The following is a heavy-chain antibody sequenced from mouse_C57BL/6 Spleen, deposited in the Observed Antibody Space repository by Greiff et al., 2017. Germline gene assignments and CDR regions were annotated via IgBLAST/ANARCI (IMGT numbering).Heavy chain of an antibody. CDR3: ARHGGKGYGGEVAY. Sequence: EVKVEESGGGLVQPGGSLKLSCAASGFTFSDYYMYWVRQTPEKRLEWVAYISNGGGSTYSPDTVKGRFTISRDNAKNTLYLQMSRLKSEDTAMYYCARHGGKGYGGEVAYWGQGTLVTVSA. V-gene: IGHV5-12*01. CDR1: GFTFSDYY. D-gene: IGHD2-2*01. CDR2: ISNGGGST. J-gene: IGHJ3*01.